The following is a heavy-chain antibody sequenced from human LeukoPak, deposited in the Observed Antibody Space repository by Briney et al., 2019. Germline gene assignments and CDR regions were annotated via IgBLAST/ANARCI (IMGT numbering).Heavy chain of an antibody. Sequence: GASVKVSCKASGYTFTSYDINWVRQATGQGLEWMGWMNPNSGNTGYAQKFQGRVTMTRNTSISTAYMELSSLSSEGTAVYYCARGAVTTYYYYYMDVWGKGTTVTISS. J-gene: IGHJ6*03. D-gene: IGHD4-17*01. V-gene: IGHV1-8*01. CDR3: ARGAVTTYYYYYMDV. CDR2: MNPNSGNT. CDR1: GYTFTSYD.